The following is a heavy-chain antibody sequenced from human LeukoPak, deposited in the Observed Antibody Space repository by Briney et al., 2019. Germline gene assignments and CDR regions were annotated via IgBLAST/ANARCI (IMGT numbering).Heavy chain of an antibody. CDR1: GFTFSSYG. V-gene: IGHV3-30*02. CDR2: IRYDGSNK. CDR3: AKDGFPFDILTGYYGQFDY. D-gene: IGHD3-9*01. J-gene: IGHJ4*02. Sequence: GGSLRLSCAASGFTFSSYGMHWVRQAPGKGLEWVAFIRYDGSNKYYADSVKGRFTISRDNPKNTLYLQMNSLRAEDTAVYYCAKDGFPFDILTGYYGQFDYWGQGTLVTVSS.